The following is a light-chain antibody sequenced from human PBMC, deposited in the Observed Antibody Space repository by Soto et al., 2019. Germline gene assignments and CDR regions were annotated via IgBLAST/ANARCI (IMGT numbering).Light chain of an antibody. V-gene: IGLV1-40*01. CDR3: QSYDSSLSGSYV. CDR2: GDT. CDR1: SSNIGAGYD. Sequence: QRVTISCTGSSSNIGAGYDVHWYQQLPGTAPQLLIYGDTIRPSGVPDRFSGSKSGSSASLAITGLQAEDEGDYYCQSYDSSLSGSYVFGTGTKSPS. J-gene: IGLJ1*01.